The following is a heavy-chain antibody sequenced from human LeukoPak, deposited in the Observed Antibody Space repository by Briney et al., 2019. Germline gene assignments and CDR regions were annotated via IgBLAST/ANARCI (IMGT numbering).Heavy chain of an antibody. CDR2: ISSSSSTI. CDR1: GFTFSSYS. J-gene: IGHJ4*02. D-gene: IGHD2-2*01. Sequence: GGSLRLSXAASGFTFSSYSMNWVCQAPGKGLEWVSYISSSSSTIYYADSVKGRFTISRDNAKNSLYLQMNSLRAEDTAVYYCARDLCSSTSCYPDYWGQGTLVTVSS. CDR3: ARDLCSSTSCYPDY. V-gene: IGHV3-48*01.